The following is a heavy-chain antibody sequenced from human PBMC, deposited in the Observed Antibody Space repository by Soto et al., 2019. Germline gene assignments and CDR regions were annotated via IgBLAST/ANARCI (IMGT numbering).Heavy chain of an antibody. CDR1: WGNGKDLD. J-gene: IGHJ4*02. V-gene: IGHV4-34*07. Sequence: LETLCLPKGVVWGNGKDLDWHWIRQPPGKGLEWIGEINHTGGTHYNPSLKSRVTMSVDTSKNQFSLRLSSVTAADTAVYYCTTSANDKFVDYWGQGTLVTVSS. CDR2: INHTGGT. D-gene: IGHD5-12*01. CDR3: TTSANDKFVDY.